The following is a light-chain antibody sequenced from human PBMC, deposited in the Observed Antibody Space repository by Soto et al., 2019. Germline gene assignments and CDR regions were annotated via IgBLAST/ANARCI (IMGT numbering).Light chain of an antibody. CDR1: SSDIGDYNY. CDR2: EVT. Sequence: QSVLAQPPSASGSPGQSVTFSCTGTSSDIGDYNYVSWYQQHPVKAPKLMIYEVTKRPSGVPDRFSGSKSGNTASLTVSGLQADDEADSYCSSYAGNNNYVFGTGTKVTVL. J-gene: IGLJ1*01. V-gene: IGLV2-8*01. CDR3: SSYAGNNNYV.